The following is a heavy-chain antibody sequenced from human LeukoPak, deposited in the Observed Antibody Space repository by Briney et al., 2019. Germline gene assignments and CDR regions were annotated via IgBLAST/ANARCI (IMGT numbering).Heavy chain of an antibody. CDR1: GGTFSSYA. CDR2: MNPNSGNT. Sequence: ASVKVSCKASGGTFSSYAISWVRQATGQGLEWMGWMNPNSGNTGYAQKFQGRVTMTRNTSISTAYMELSSLRSEDTAVYYCARGGLLNFDYWGQGTLVTVSS. J-gene: IGHJ4*02. D-gene: IGHD2/OR15-2a*01. CDR3: ARGGLLNFDY. V-gene: IGHV1-8*02.